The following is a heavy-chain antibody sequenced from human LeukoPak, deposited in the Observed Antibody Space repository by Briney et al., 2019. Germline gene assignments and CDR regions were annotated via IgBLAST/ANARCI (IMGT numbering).Heavy chain of an antibody. Sequence: AGGSLRLSCAASGFTFSSYAMGWVRQAPGKGLEWVSGVSGSGASTYYADSVKGRFTISRDNSKNTLYLQMNSLRAEDTAVYYCAKGYASGSYSHWGQGTLVTVSS. CDR3: AKGYASGSYSH. V-gene: IGHV3-23*01. J-gene: IGHJ4*02. CDR2: VSGSGAST. D-gene: IGHD3-10*01. CDR1: GFTFSSYA.